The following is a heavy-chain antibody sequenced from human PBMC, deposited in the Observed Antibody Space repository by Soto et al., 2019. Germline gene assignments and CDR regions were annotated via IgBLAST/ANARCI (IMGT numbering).Heavy chain of an antibody. CDR1: GFTFSNYN. V-gene: IGHV3-48*02. CDR2: ISVSSTK. Sequence: EVQLVESGGGLVQPGGSLRLSCAASGFTFSNYNMNWVRRAPGKGLEWLSYISVSSTKYYAESVRGRFTISRDNAKNSLYLQMTSLRDEDTAVYYCAIVGFGSTGWVGDFDSWGQGTLVTVSS. D-gene: IGHD6-19*01. J-gene: IGHJ4*02. CDR3: AIVGFGSTGWVGDFDS.